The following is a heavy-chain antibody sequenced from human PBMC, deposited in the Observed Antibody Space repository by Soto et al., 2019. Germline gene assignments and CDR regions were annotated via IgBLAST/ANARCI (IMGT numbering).Heavy chain of an antibody. V-gene: IGHV3-30-3*01. J-gene: IGHJ4*02. CDR3: ARFQTTVPKVPFDY. D-gene: IGHD4-17*01. CDR1: GFTFSSYA. Sequence: GGSLRLSCAASGFTFSSYAMHWVRQAPGKGLEWVAVISYDGSNKYYADSVKGRFTISRDNSKNTLYLQMNSLRAEDTAVYYCARFQTTVPKVPFDYWGQGTLVTVSS. CDR2: ISYDGSNK.